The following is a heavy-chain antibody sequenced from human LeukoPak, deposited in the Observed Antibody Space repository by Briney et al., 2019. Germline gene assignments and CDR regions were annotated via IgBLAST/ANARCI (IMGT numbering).Heavy chain of an antibody. CDR1: GYIFTNYY. Sequence: ASVKVSCKASGYIFTNYYMHWVRQAPGQGLEWMGIINPSGGSTSYAQKFQGRVTMTRDTSMSTVYMELSSLRSEDTAVYYCARAYYYDSSGYYPFDYWGQGTLVTVSS. CDR2: INPSGGST. CDR3: ARAYYYDSSGYYPFDY. D-gene: IGHD3-22*01. V-gene: IGHV1-46*01. J-gene: IGHJ4*02.